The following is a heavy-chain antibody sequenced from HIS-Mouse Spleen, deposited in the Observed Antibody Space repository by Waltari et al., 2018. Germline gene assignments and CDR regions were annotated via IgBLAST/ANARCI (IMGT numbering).Heavy chain of an antibody. CDR1: GGSFSGYY. D-gene: IGHD6-6*01. V-gene: IGHV4-34*01. J-gene: IGHJ4*02. CDR3: ARGSYSSSGKGWFDY. CDR2: INHSGST. Sequence: QVQLQQWGAGLLKPSETLSLTCAVYGGSFSGYYWSWIRQPPGKGLEWIGEINHSGSTNDNPSLKSRVTRSVEASKNQFSGKVSSVPAADTAVYYWARGSYSSSGKGWFDYWGQGTLVTVSS.